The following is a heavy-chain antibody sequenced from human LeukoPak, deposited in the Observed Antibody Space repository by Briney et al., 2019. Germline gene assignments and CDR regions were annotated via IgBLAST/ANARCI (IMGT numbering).Heavy chain of an antibody. Sequence: SETLSLTCAVYGGSFSGYYWSWIRQPPGKGLEWIGEINHSGSTNYNPSLKSRVTISVDTSKNQFSLKLSSVTAADTAVYYCARGQYYYYMDVWGKGTTVTVS. CDR2: INHSGST. V-gene: IGHV4-34*01. CDR3: ARGQYYYYMDV. CDR1: GGSFSGYY. J-gene: IGHJ6*03.